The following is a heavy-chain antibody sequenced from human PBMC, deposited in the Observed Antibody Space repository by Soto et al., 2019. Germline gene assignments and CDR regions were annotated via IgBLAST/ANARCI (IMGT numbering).Heavy chain of an antibody. D-gene: IGHD2-8*01. CDR1: GGAVSNSNYY. CDR2: VYYRGRS. J-gene: IGHJ4*02. V-gene: IGHV4-39*01. CDR3: VSQRTSVLTQAYFDY. Sequence: SETLSLTCTVSGGAVSNSNYYWGWIRQSPGKGLEWIGSVYYRGRSYSKSSVKSRVTISVDTSKNQFSLNLNSVTASDTAVYFCVSQRTSVLTQAYFDYWGPGALVTVSS.